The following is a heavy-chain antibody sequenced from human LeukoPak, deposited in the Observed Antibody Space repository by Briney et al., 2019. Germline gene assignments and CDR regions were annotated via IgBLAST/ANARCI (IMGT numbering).Heavy chain of an antibody. D-gene: IGHD5-18*01. J-gene: IGHJ5*02. CDR1: GGSISSSSYY. CDR2: IYYSGST. Sequence: SETLSLTCTVSGGSISSSSYYWGWIRQPPGKGLEWIGYIYYSGSTNYNPSLKSRVTISVDTSKNQFSLKLSSVTAADTAVYYCARGPNSYGYSWFDPWGQGTLVTVSS. CDR3: ARGPNSYGYSWFDP. V-gene: IGHV4-61*05.